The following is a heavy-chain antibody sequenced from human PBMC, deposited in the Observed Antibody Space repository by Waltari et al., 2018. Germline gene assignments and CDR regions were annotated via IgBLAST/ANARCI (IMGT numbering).Heavy chain of an antibody. CDR3: ARGRGEPERPYYDSSGRRTWFDP. D-gene: IGHD3-22*01. V-gene: IGHV4-34*01. J-gene: IGHJ5*02. Sequence: QVQLQQLGAGLLKPSETLSLTCAVYGGYFRGYYWSWFRQPPGTGPAWVGEINHSVSTNYNPSLKSRVTISGDTSKNQFSLKLSSVTAADTAEYYCARGRGEPERPYYDSSGRRTWFDPWGQGTLVTVSS. CDR2: INHSVST. CDR1: GGYFRGYY.